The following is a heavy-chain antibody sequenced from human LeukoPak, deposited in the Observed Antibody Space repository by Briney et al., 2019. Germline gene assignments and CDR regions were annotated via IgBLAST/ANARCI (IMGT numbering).Heavy chain of an antibody. Sequence: SETLSLTCTVSGGSISSYYWGWIRQPAGEGLEWIGRIYTSGSTNYNPSLKSRATMSVDTSKNQFSLKLSSVTAADTAVYYCARAVVVTAICYFDYWGQGALVTVSS. CDR1: GGSISSYY. V-gene: IGHV4-4*07. CDR3: ARAVVVTAICYFDY. CDR2: IYTSGST. D-gene: IGHD2-21*02. J-gene: IGHJ4*02.